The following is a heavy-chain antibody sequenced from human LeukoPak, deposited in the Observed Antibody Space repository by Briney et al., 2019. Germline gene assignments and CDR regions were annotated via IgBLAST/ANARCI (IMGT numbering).Heavy chain of an antibody. Sequence: PSETLSLTCTVSGGSISSYYWGWIRQPAGKGLEWIGRIYTSGSTNYNPSLKSRVTMSVDTSKNQFSLKLSSVTAADTAVYYCARADGSGSYYSPYYFDYWGQGTLVTVSS. D-gene: IGHD3-10*01. CDR1: GGSISSYY. CDR3: ARADGSGSYYSPYYFDY. J-gene: IGHJ4*02. V-gene: IGHV4-4*07. CDR2: IYTSGST.